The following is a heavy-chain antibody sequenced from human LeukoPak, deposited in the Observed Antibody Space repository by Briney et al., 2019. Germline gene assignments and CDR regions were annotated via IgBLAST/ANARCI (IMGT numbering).Heavy chain of an antibody. J-gene: IGHJ4*02. CDR3: TRDYGVLFDY. CDR1: GFTFSGSA. V-gene: IGHV3-73*01. Sequence: GGSLKLSCAASGFTFSGSAIHWVRRASGKGLEWVGRIRSKANSYATSSAASVKGRFTISRDDSKNTAYLQMSSLKTEDTAVYYCTRDYGVLFDYWGQGTLVTVSS. D-gene: IGHD4-17*01. CDR2: IRSKANSYAT.